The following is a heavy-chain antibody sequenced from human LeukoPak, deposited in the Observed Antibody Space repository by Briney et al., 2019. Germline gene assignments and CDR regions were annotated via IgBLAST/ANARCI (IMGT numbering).Heavy chain of an antibody. Sequence: PGGSLRLSCAASGFTFSSFAINWVRQAPGKGLEWVANINQDGSKNYYVDSVKGRFTISRDNAKDSLYLQMNSLRAEDTAVYYCARAMDVWGQGTTVTVSS. V-gene: IGHV3-7*03. CDR1: GFTFSSFA. CDR3: ARAMDV. CDR2: INQDGSKN. J-gene: IGHJ6*02.